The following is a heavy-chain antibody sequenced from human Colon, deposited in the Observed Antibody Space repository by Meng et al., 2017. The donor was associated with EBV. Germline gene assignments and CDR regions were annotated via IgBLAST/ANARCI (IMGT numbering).Heavy chain of an antibody. Sequence: VQLVEPGGGSFQPGCSLSLSCAASGFPFNSNNLTWVRQAPGKGLEWVSVLYSSGGTYLADSVKGRFTISRDNSKNTLYLQMNSLRAEDTAVYYCARYGDYAPKDWGQGTLVTVSS. CDR3: ARYGDYAPKD. CDR1: GFPFNSNN. J-gene: IGHJ4*02. V-gene: IGHV3-53*01. CDR2: LYSSGGT. D-gene: IGHD4-17*01.